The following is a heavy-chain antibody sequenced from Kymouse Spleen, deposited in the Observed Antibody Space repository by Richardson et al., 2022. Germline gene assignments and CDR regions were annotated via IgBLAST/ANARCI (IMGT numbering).Heavy chain of an antibody. V-gene: IGHV3-30*18. Sequence: QVQLVESGGGVVQPGRSLRLSCAASGFTFSSYGMHWVRQAPGKGLEWVAVISYDGSNKYYADSVKGRFTISRDNSKNTLYLQMNSLRAEDTAVYYCAKGGVVVVAAKDYWGQGTLVTVSS. J-gene: IGHJ4*02. CDR3: AKGGVVVVAAKDY. CDR1: GFTFSSYG. D-gene: IGHD2-15*01. CDR2: ISYDGSNK.